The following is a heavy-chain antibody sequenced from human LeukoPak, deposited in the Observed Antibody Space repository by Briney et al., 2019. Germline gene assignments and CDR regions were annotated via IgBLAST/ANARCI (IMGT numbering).Heavy chain of an antibody. CDR2: IYSSGST. CDR3: ARDRGQSPVFDY. Sequence: SETLSLTCTVSGGSISSYYWSWIRQPPGKGLEWIGYIYSSGSTNYNPSLKSRVTISVDTSKNQFSLKLSSVTAADTAVYYCARDRGQSPVFDYWGQGTLVTVSS. V-gene: IGHV4-59*01. J-gene: IGHJ4*02. D-gene: IGHD3-10*01. CDR1: GGSISSYY.